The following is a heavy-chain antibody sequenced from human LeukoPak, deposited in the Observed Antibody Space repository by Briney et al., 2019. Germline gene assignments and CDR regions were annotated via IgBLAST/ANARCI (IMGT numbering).Heavy chain of an antibody. D-gene: IGHD2-2*02. J-gene: IGHJ3*02. Sequence: SETLSPTCTVSGGSISSYYWSWIRQPAGKGLEWIGRISGSSKYNPSLKSRVTMSVDTSKNQFSLKLSSVTAADTAVYYCARDLIGYCSGSSCYTGAFDIWGQGTMVTVSS. CDR1: GGSISSYY. CDR2: ISGSS. V-gene: IGHV4-4*07. CDR3: ARDLIGYCSGSSCYTGAFDI.